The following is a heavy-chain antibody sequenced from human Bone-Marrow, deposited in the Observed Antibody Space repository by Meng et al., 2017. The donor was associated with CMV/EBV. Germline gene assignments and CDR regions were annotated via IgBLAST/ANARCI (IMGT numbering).Heavy chain of an antibody. CDR2: ISAYNANT. J-gene: IGHJ4*02. D-gene: IGHD3-22*01. CDR1: GHTFTRNG. CDR3: ASVVATSGYYRGDIYFCDY. Sequence: ASVKVSCKASGHTFTRNGISWVRQAPGQGLEWMGWISAYNANTYYAQKLQGRFTMTTDTSTSTAFMELRSLRSDDTAVYYCASVVATSGYYRGDIYFCDYWGQGTLVTVSS. V-gene: IGHV1-18*01.